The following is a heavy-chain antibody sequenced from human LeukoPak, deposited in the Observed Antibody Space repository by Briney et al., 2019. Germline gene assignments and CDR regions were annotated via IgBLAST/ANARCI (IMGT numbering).Heavy chain of an antibody. D-gene: IGHD2-2*01. CDR3: ARRIPQYCSSTSCYLGTYYYYMDV. J-gene: IGHJ6*03. CDR2: IYYSGST. CDR1: GGSISSSSYY. V-gene: IGHV4-39*01. Sequence: SETLSLTWTVSGGSISSSSYYWGWIRQPPGKGLEWIGSIYYSGSTYYNPSLKSRVTISVDTSKNQFSLKLSSVTAADTAVYYCARRIPQYCSSTSCYLGTYYYYMDVWGKGTTVTVSS.